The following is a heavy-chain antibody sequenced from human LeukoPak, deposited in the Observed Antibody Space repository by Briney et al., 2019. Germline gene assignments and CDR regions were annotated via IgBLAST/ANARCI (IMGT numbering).Heavy chain of an antibody. CDR3: AGPPYYYDSSVYSDY. D-gene: IGHD3-22*01. CDR1: GFTFSDYY. CDR2: ISSSGSTI. V-gene: IGHV3-11*01. Sequence: GGSLRLSCAASGFTFSDYYMSWIRQAPGKGLEWVSYISSSGSTIYYADSVKGRFTISRDNAKNSLYLQMNSLRAEDTAVYYCAGPPYYYDSSVYSDYWGQGPLVTVSS. J-gene: IGHJ4*02.